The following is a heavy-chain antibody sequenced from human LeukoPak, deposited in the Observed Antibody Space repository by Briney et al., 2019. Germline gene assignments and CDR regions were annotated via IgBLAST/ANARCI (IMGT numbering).Heavy chain of an antibody. CDR3: ARGGHSSGYYHTYYFDY. CDR2: NYTSGST. Sequence: SETLALTCSVSGGSHRSYYWSWIRQPAAKGLEGIGRNYTSGSTNYNPSLKSRVTMSVDTSKNQFSLKLSSVTAADTAVYYCARGGHSSGYYHTYYFDYWGQGTLVTVSS. V-gene: IGHV4-4*07. CDR1: GGSHRSYY. J-gene: IGHJ4*02. D-gene: IGHD3-22*01.